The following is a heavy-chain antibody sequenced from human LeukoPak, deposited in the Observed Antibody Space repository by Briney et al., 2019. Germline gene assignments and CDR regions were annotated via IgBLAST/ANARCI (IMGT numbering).Heavy chain of an antibody. CDR1: GFTIDDYV. Sequence: PGGSLRLSCAASGFTIDDYVMSWVRQAPGKGLEWVSGINWNCGSTGYADSVKGRFIISRDNVKNSLYLQMKRLRAEDTALYYCARAFKYSMSGYYFDYWGQGTLVTVSS. J-gene: IGHJ4*02. D-gene: IGHD2-21*01. CDR3: ARAFKYSMSGYYFDY. CDR2: INWNCGST. V-gene: IGHV3-20*04.